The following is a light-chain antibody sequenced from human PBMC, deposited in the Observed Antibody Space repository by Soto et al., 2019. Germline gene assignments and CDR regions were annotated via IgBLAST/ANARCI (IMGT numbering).Light chain of an antibody. Sequence: EIVLTQSPATLSVSSGERATLSCRANQSVGTNLAWYQQKPGRAPRLLIFDASTRATGIPARFSGRGSGTEFTLTISSLQSEDFVVYYCQQYHDWPPLTFGGGTGVEIK. J-gene: IGKJ4*01. V-gene: IGKV3-15*01. CDR2: DAS. CDR1: QSVGTN. CDR3: QQYHDWPPLT.